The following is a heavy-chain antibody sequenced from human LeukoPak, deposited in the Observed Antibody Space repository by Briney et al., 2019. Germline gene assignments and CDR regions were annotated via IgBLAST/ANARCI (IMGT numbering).Heavy chain of an antibody. CDR1: GYTFTGYY. CDR2: INPNSGGT. J-gene: IGHJ4*02. V-gene: IGHV1-2*06. Sequence: GASVKVSCKASGYTFTGYYMHWVRQAPGQGLEWMGRINPNSGGTNYAQKFQGRVTMTRDTSISTAYMELSRLRSDDTAVYYCARAPRGSGWCSSYFDYWGQGTLVTVSS. CDR3: ARAPRGSGWCSSYFDY. D-gene: IGHD6-19*01.